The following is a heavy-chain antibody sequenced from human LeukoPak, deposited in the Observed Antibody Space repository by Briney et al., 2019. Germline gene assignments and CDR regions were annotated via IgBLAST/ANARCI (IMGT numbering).Heavy chain of an antibody. D-gene: IGHD6-19*01. J-gene: IGHJ4*02. CDR3: ARDSAAVARQDFDY. Sequence: GGSPRLSCAASGFTFSSYAMHWVRQAPGKGLEWVALISYNGGNKYYADSVKGRFTISRDNSKNTLYLQMNSLRAEDTAVYYCARDSAAVARQDFDYWGQGTLVTVSS. CDR2: ISYNGGNK. CDR1: GFTFSSYA. V-gene: IGHV3-30-3*01.